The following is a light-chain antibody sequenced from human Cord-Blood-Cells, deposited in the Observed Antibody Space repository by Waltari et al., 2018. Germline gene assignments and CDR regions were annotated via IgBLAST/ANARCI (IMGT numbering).Light chain of an antibody. J-gene: IGLJ2*01. CDR1: CSDVGGYNY. V-gene: IGLV2-14*01. CDR2: EVS. Sequence: QSALTQPASVSGSPGQSITIPCTGTCSDVGGYNYVSWYQHNPDKAPELMIFEVSNRPSGVSNRFSGSKSGNTASLTISGLQAEDEADYYCSSYTSSSTLVVFGGGTKLTVL. CDR3: SSYTSSSTLVV.